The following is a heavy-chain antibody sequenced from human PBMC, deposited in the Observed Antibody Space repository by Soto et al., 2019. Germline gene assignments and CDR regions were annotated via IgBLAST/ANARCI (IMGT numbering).Heavy chain of an antibody. CDR2: IYYSGST. Sequence: SETLCLTWTVSGGSISSGSYYWGWIRQPPGKGLEWIGSIYYSGSTYYNPSLKSRVTISVDTSKNQFSLKLSSVTAADTAVYYCARHAVHSSGFNDYWGRGTLVTVSS. CDR1: GGSISSGSYY. J-gene: IGHJ4*02. CDR3: ARHAVHSSGFNDY. D-gene: IGHD6-19*01. V-gene: IGHV4-39*01.